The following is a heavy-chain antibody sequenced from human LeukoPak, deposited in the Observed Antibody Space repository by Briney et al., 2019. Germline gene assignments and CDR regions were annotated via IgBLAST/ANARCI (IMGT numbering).Heavy chain of an antibody. J-gene: IGHJ4*02. Sequence: SETLSLTCTVSGGSVSSGNYYWTWIRQPPGKGLEWIGYTSYSGSTNYNPSLKSRVTISVDTSKNQFSLKLSSVTAADTAVYYCAREYSSSSDYWGQGTLVTVSS. CDR1: GGSVSSGNYY. D-gene: IGHD6-6*01. CDR3: AREYSSSSDY. V-gene: IGHV4-61*01. CDR2: TSYSGST.